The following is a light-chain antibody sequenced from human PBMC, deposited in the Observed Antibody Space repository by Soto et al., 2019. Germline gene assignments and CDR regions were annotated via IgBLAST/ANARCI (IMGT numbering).Light chain of an antibody. V-gene: IGKV3-11*01. CDR1: QTVSSS. J-gene: IGKJ5*01. CDR3: QQRSNWPPII. Sequence: EIVLTQSPGTLSLSPGERATLSCRASQTVSSSLAWYQQKPGQAPRLLIYDASNRATGIPARFCGGGSETEFTLTISSLEPEDFAVYYCQQRSNWPPIIFGQGTRLEIK. CDR2: DAS.